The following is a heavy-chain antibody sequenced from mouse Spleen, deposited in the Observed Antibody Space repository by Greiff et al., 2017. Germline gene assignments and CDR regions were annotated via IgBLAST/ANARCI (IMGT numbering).Heavy chain of an antibody. V-gene: IGHV1-7*01. Sequence: VQLQQSGAELAKPGASVKLSCKASGYTFTSYWMHWVKQRPGQGLEWIGYINTSRGYTKYNQKFKAKATLTADKSSSTAYMQLSSLTYEDSAVYYCARERATTYYFDYWGQGTTLTVSS. CDR2: INTSRGYT. D-gene: IGHD3-3*01. J-gene: IGHJ2*01. CDR1: GYTFTSYW. CDR3: ARERATTYYFDY.